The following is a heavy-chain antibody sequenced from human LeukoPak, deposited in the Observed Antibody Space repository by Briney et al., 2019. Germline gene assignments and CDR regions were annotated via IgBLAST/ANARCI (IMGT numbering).Heavy chain of an antibody. Sequence: GGSLGLSCAPSGFTFSSHAMSWVRQAPGKGLEWVSVISGNGGNAYYADSVKGRFTISRDNAKNTLYLQMNSLRAEDTAVYYCAKDPRHYSTNAFYFDYWGQGTLVTVYS. V-gene: IGHV3-23*01. D-gene: IGHD2/OR15-2a*01. CDR1: GFTFSSHA. CDR2: ISGNGGNA. CDR3: AKDPRHYSTNAFYFDY. J-gene: IGHJ4*02.